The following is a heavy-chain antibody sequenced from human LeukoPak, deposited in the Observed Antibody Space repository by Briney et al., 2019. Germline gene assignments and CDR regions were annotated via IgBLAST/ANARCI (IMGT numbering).Heavy chain of an antibody. CDR3: APRGVVITGPFHY. CDR1: AFTFSSFG. CDR2: IRYDGTDK. D-gene: IGHD2-21*01. V-gene: IGHV3-30*02. J-gene: IGHJ4*02. Sequence: GGSLRLSCAASAFTFSSFGMHWVRQAPGKGLEWVAFIRYDGTDKYYADSVKGRFTISRDNSKNTLYLQMNRLRPEDTAVYYCAPRGVVITGPFHYWAQGTLVTVSS.